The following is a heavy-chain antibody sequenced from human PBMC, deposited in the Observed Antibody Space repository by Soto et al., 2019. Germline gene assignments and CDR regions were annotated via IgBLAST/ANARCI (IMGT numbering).Heavy chain of an antibody. V-gene: IGHV3-30*18. CDR2: ISYNGSIQ. Sequence: QVQLVESGGGVVQPGGSLRLSCAASGFTFSSYGMQWVRQAPGEGLEWVVVISYNGSIQYYTDSAKGRFTISRDNSKSTLYLQMNSLRAEATAVYYCAKEIRAYSSSWSFDYWGQGTLVTVSS. D-gene: IGHD6-13*01. J-gene: IGHJ4*02. CDR1: GFTFSSYG. CDR3: AKEIRAYSSSWSFDY.